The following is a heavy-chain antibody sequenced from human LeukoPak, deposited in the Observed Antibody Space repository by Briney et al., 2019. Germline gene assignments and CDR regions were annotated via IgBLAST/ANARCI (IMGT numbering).Heavy chain of an antibody. CDR3: ARDFYGSGSLGYYYMDV. CDR2: ISSSSSYI. Sequence: PGGSLRLSCAASGFTFSSYSMNWVRQAPGKGLEWVSSISSSSSYIYYADSVKGRFTISRDNAKNSLYLQMNSLRAEDTAVYYCARDFYGSGSLGYYYMDVWGKGTTVTVSS. CDR1: GFTFSSYS. V-gene: IGHV3-21*01. D-gene: IGHD3-10*01. J-gene: IGHJ6*03.